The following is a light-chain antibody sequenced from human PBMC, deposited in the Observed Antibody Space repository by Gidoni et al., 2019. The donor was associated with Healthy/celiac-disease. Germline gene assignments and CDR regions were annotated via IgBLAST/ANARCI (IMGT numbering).Light chain of an antibody. Sequence: EIVMTQAPATLSVSPVESATLSCRASQSVSSNLAWYQQKPGQAPRLLIYGASTRATGIPARFSGSGSGTEFTLTISSLQSEDFAVYYCQQYNNWPPWTFGQGIKVEIK. J-gene: IGKJ1*01. V-gene: IGKV3-15*01. CDR2: GAS. CDR3: QQYNNWPPWT. CDR1: QSVSSN.